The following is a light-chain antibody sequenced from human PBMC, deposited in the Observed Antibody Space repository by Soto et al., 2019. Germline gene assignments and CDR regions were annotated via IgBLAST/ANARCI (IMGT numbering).Light chain of an antibody. CDR3: GTWDSSLSAFFYV. CDR2: DNN. Sequence: QSVLTQPPSVSVAPGQKVTISCSGSSSNIGNNYVSWYQQLPGTAPKLLIYDNNKRPSGIPDRFSGSKSGTSATLGITGLQTGDEADYYCGTWDSSLSAFFYVFGTGTKVTV. J-gene: IGLJ1*01. CDR1: SSNIGNNY. V-gene: IGLV1-51*01.